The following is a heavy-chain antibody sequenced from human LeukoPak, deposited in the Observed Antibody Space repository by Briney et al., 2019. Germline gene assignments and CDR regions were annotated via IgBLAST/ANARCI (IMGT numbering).Heavy chain of an antibody. CDR1: GGSFTSTNW. J-gene: IGHJ4*02. Sequence: PSETLSLTCDVSGGSFTSTNWWTGFRPPPGKGLELIGEGQLDGRTNYNPSLKSRLLMSADLPENLISLKLTSVTAADTAVYYCAREGGFYRPLDYSGQGTRVTVSS. V-gene: IGHV4-4*02. D-gene: IGHD6-25*01. CDR3: AREGGFYRPLDY. CDR2: GQLDGRT.